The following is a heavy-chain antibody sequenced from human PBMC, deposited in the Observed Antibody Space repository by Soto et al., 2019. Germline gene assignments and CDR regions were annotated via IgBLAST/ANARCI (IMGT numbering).Heavy chain of an antibody. J-gene: IGHJ4*02. CDR1: GFTFSSYA. CDR3: AKDRRYAYYFDY. CDR2: ISGSGGST. D-gene: IGHD5-12*01. V-gene: IGHV3-23*01. Sequence: SLRLSCAASGFTFSSYAMSWVRRAPGKGLEWVSAISGSGGSTYYADSVKGRFTISRDNSKNTLYLQMNSLRAEDTAVYYCAKDRRYAYYFDYWGQGTLVTVSS.